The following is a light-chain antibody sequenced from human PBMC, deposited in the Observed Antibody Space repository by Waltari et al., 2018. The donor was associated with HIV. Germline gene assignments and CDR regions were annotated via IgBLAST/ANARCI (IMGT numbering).Light chain of an antibody. CDR1: YDASAGYNY. CDR2: DIT. J-gene: IGLJ1*01. Sequence: QSALTQPASASGSPAQSLTISSTGTYDASAGYNYVSGYQHHPGKPPKVIIYDITKRPSGISDRFSGSKSGNTASLTISGLQAEDEADYYCNSYTSSNTFVFGTGTKVTVL. CDR3: NSYTSSNTFV. V-gene: IGLV2-14*03.